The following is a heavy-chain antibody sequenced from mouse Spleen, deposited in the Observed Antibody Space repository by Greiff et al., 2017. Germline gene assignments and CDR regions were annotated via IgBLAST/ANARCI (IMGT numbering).Heavy chain of an antibody. CDR1: GYTFTDYN. Sequence: DVKLVESGPELVKPGASVKIPCKASGYTFTDYNMDWVKQSHGKSLEWIGDINPNNGGTIYNQKFKGKATLTVDKSSSTAYMELRSLTSEDTAVYYCARYTTGGDYFDYWGQGTTLTVSS. CDR3: ARYTTGGDYFDY. CDR2: INPNNGGT. V-gene: IGHV1-18*01. J-gene: IGHJ2*01. D-gene: IGHD1-1*01.